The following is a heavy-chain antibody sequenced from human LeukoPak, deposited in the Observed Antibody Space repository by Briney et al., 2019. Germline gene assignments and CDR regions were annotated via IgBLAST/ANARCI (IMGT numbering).Heavy chain of an antibody. CDR2: ASYSGRT. CDR1: GGSISNYY. CDR3: ARFRYCSTEVLCYYDFDY. J-gene: IGHJ4*02. V-gene: IGHV4-59*01. Sequence: SETLSLTCTVSGGSISNYYWSWIRQPPERGLEWIGYASYSGRTLYNPSLESRVTVSVDTSRNQFSLRLNSMTAADTAVYYCARFRYCSTEVLCYYDFDYWGQGTLVTVSS. D-gene: IGHD2-15*01.